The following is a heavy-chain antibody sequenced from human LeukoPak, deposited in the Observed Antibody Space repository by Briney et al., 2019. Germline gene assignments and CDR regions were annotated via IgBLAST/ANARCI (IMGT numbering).Heavy chain of an antibody. D-gene: IGHD4-17*01. Sequence: GGSLRLSCAASGFTFSTYSMNWVRQAPGKGLEWVSYISDSSRKIYYADSVKGRFTVSRDNAKNSLYLQMNSLRAEDTAVYYCARGPYGDYIDAFDYWGQGTLVAVSS. CDR2: ISDSSRKI. V-gene: IGHV3-48*01. CDR1: GFTFSTYS. J-gene: IGHJ4*02. CDR3: ARGPYGDYIDAFDY.